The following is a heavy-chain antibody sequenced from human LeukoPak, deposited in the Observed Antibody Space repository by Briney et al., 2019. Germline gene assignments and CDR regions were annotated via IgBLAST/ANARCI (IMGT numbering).Heavy chain of an antibody. D-gene: IGHD1-7*01. V-gene: IGHV3-23*01. CDR2: ISTSGGDT. CDR3: AKGGNYAPLDY. CDR1: GFTFSSFW. Sequence: PGGSLRLSCAASGFTFSSFWMSWVRQAPGKGLEWVSAISTSGGDTIYTDSVKDRFTISRDNSKNTLYLQMNSLRAEDTAIYYCAKGGNYAPLDYWGQGTLVTVSS. J-gene: IGHJ4*02.